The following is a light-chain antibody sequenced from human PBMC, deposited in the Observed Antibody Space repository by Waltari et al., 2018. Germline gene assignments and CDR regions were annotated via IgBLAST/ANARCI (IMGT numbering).Light chain of an antibody. CDR1: SSDVGRYNY. Sequence: QSALTQPASVSGSPGQSITISGTGTSSDVGRYNYVSWYQQHPGKAPKLLIYDVSNRPSGVPSRFSGSKSGNTASLTISGLQAADEAHYYCNSYASNSNGLFGGGTKLTIL. V-gene: IGLV2-14*03. CDR3: NSYASNSNGL. J-gene: IGLJ2*01. CDR2: DVS.